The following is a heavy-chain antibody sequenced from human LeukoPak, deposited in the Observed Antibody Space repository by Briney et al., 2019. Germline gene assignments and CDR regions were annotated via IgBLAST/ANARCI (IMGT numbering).Heavy chain of an antibody. CDR2: INPNSGGT. CDR3: ARVFAYGSGSNTVWYFDL. J-gene: IGHJ2*01. Sequence: ASVKVSCKASGYTFTGYYMHWVRQAPGQGLEWMGWINPNSGGTNYAQKFQGRVTMTRDTSISTAYMELSRLRSDDTAVYYCARVFAYGSGSNTVWYFDLWGRGTLVTVSS. V-gene: IGHV1-2*02. CDR1: GYTFTGYY. D-gene: IGHD3-10*01.